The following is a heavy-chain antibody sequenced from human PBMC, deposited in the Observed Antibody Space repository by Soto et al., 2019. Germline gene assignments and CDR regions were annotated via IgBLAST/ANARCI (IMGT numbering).Heavy chain of an antibody. CDR3: ARDLTRNGYDLSDFYYYYGMDV. J-gene: IGHJ6*02. CDR1: GYTFTSYY. D-gene: IGHD5-12*01. Sequence: ASVKVSCKASGYTFTSYYMHWVRQAPGQGLEWMGIINPSGGSTSYAQKFQGRVTMTRDTSTSTVYMGPSSLRSEDTAVYYCARDLTRNGYDLSDFYYYYGMDVWGQGTTVTVS. V-gene: IGHV1-46*01. CDR2: INPSGGST.